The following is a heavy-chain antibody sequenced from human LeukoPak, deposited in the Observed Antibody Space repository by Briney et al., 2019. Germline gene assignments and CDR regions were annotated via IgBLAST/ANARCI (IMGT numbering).Heavy chain of an antibody. CDR2: IKQDGSEK. V-gene: IGHV3-7*01. Sequence: GGSLRLSCAASGFTFSSYWMSWVRQAPGKGLEWVANIKQDGSEKYYVDSVKGRFTISRDNAKNSLYLQMNSLRAEDTAVYYCARDQRSFWSGYGIDYWGQGTLVTVSS. CDR1: GFTFSSYW. CDR3: ARDQRSFWSGYGIDY. J-gene: IGHJ4*02. D-gene: IGHD3-3*01.